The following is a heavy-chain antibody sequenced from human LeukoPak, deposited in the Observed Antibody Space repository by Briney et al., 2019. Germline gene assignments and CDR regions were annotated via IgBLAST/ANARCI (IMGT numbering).Heavy chain of an antibody. J-gene: IGHJ5*02. CDR1: GGSFSGYY. D-gene: IGHD6-13*01. Sequence: PSETLSLTCAVYGGSFSGYYWSWIRQPPGKGLEWIGEINHSGSTNYNPSLKSRVTISVDTSKNQFSLKLSSVTAADTAVYYCARHRLSLGYSSSRGGWFDPWGQGTLVTVSS. CDR2: INHSGST. V-gene: IGHV4-34*01. CDR3: ARHRLSLGYSSSRGGWFDP.